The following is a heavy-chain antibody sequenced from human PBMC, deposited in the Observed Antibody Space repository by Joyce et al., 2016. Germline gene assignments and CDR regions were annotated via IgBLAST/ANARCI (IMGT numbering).Heavy chain of an antibody. J-gene: IGHJ4*02. V-gene: IGHV1-46*01. Sequence: QVQLVQSGAEVKKPAASVKVSCKASGYTFTSYYMHWVRQAPGQGLEWMGRINPSGGSTTYAQKFQGRVTMTRDTSTSTVYMELSSLRSEDTAVYYCAREIWNQYYFDYWGQGTLVTVSS. CDR2: INPSGGST. CDR1: GYTFTSYY. CDR3: AREIWNQYYFDY. D-gene: IGHD1-1*01.